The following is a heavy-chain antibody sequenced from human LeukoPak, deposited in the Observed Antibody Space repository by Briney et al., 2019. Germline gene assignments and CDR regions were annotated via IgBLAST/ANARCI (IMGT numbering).Heavy chain of an antibody. CDR1: GYTFTGYY. CDR2: INPNSGGT. J-gene: IGHJ4*02. V-gene: IGHV1-2*02. CDR3: ARGRYGHSGSYYIH. Sequence: ASVKVSCKASGYTFTGYYMHWVRQAPGQGLEWMGWINPNSGGTNYAQKFQGRVTMTRDTTISTAYMELSRLRSEDTAVYYCARGRYGHSGSYYIHWGQGTLVTVSS. D-gene: IGHD1-26*01.